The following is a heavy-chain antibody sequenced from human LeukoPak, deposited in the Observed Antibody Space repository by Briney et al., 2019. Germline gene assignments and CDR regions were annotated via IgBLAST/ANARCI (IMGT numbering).Heavy chain of an antibody. CDR3: ARAGILSGAVFDC. CDR2: IYYTGSA. D-gene: IGHD3-9*01. CDR1: GGSITNNYHY. V-gene: IGHV4-39*07. J-gene: IGHJ4*02. Sequence: SETLSLTCTVSGGSITNNYHYWGWVRQPPGRGLEWIANIYYTGSAYYNPSLMSRVTISEDTSRNQFFLKLTSLTAADTAIYYCARAGILSGAVFDCWGQGTLVIVSS.